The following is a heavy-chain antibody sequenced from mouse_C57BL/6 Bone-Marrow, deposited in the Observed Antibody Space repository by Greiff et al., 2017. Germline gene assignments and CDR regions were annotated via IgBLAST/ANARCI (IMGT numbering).Heavy chain of an antibody. CDR1: GFTFSDYY. Sequence: EVHLVESGGGLVQPGGSLKLSCAASGFTFSDYYMYWVRQTPEKRLEWVAYISNGGGSTYYPDTVKGRFTISRDNAKNTLYLQMSRLKSEDTAMYYWARYSNYLYWYFDVWGTGTTVTVSS. CDR3: ARYSNYLYWYFDV. D-gene: IGHD2-5*01. CDR2: ISNGGGST. J-gene: IGHJ1*03. V-gene: IGHV5-12*01.